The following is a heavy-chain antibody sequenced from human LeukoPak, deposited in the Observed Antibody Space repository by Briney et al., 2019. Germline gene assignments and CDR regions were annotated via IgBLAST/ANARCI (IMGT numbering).Heavy chain of an antibody. CDR1: GYTFTSYD. CDR2: MNPNSGNT. J-gene: IGHJ4*02. V-gene: IGHV1-8*01. CDR3: ARGGRSTYYYDSSGYHGCDY. D-gene: IGHD3-22*01. Sequence: ASVKVSCKASGYTFTSYDINWVRQATGQGLEWMGWMNPNSGNTGYAQKFQGRVTMTRNTSISTAYMELSSLRSEDTAVYYCARGGRSTYYYDSSGYHGCDYWGQGTLVTVSS.